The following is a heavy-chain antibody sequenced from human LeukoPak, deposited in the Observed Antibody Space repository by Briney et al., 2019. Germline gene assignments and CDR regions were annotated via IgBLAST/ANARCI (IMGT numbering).Heavy chain of an antibody. V-gene: IGHV4-39*07. CDR1: GDPIGSSSSY. Sequence: SETLSLTCTVSGDPIGSSSSYWGWSGQPPGEGLQWIGSIFYDGRTQYNPSLKSRVTISVDTSKNQFSLKLTSVTAADTAVYYCARDLSGSYWGYWYFDLWGRGTLVTVSS. CDR3: ARDLSGSYWGYWYFDL. CDR2: IFYDGRT. D-gene: IGHD1-26*01. J-gene: IGHJ2*01.